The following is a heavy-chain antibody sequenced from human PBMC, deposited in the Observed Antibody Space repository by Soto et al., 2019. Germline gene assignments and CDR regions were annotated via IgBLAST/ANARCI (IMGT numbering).Heavy chain of an antibody. CDR2: ISSSGSTI. V-gene: IGHV3-11*01. Sequence: PGGSLRLSCAASGFTFSDYYMSWIRQAPGKGLEWVSYISSSGSTIYYADSVKGRFTISRDNAKNSLYLQMNSLRAEDTAVYYCARDLEGYDFWSGYYFPGYWGQGTLVAVSS. D-gene: IGHD3-3*01. CDR3: ARDLEGYDFWSGYYFPGY. J-gene: IGHJ4*02. CDR1: GFTFSDYY.